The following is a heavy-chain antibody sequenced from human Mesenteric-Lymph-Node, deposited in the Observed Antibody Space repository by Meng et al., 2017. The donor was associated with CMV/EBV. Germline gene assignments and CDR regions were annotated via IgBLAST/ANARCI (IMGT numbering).Heavy chain of an antibody. V-gene: IGHV3-23*01. D-gene: IGHD6-19*01. Sequence: GGSLRLSCAASGFTFSSYEMNWVRQAPGKGLEWVSGVSGIGTHTYYADSVRGRFTISRDNFKNTLFLQMNSLSVEDTAIYYCARRAGPIDYWGQGTLVTVSS. J-gene: IGHJ4*02. CDR2: VSGIGTHT. CDR1: GFTFSSYE. CDR3: ARRAGPIDY.